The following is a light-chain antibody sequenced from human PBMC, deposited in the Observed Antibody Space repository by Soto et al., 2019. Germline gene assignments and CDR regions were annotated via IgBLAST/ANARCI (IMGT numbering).Light chain of an antibody. J-gene: IGKJ5*01. CDR2: GPS. Sequence: EIVMTQSPATLSVSPGERVTLSCRASQSVSYNLAWYQQKPGQAPRLLIYGPSTRATGIPARFSGGGSGTEFTLTINSLQSEDSAVYYCQQHNQWPITFGQGTRLEIK. CDR3: QQHNQWPIT. V-gene: IGKV3-15*01. CDR1: QSVSYN.